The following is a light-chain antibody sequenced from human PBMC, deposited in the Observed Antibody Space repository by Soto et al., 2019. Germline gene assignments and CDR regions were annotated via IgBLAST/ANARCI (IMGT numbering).Light chain of an antibody. CDR1: SSDVGGYNY. CDR3: SSYTSSSVVV. Sequence: QSVLTQPASVSGSPGQSITISCTGTSSDVGGYNYVSWYQQHPGKAPKLMIYEVSNRPSGVSNRFSGSKSGNTASLTISGLQAEDEADYYCSSYTSSSVVVFGGGTKVTFL. CDR2: EVS. V-gene: IGLV2-14*01. J-gene: IGLJ2*01.